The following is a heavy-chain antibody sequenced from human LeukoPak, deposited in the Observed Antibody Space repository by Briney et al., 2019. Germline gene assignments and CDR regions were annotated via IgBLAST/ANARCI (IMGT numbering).Heavy chain of an antibody. CDR1: KFTFSNYT. D-gene: IGHD3-3*01. CDR3: ARVNSALVVLLEGSWAGSLGFDH. Sequence: PGGSLRLSCAASKFTFSNYTLTWVRQSPGKGLDWVSSISGSSRYIHYSDSVKGRFTISRDNAKNSLYLQMDSLTADDTAVYYCARVNSALVVLLEGSWAGSLGFDHWGQGTLVTVSS. V-gene: IGHV3-21*06. J-gene: IGHJ4*02. CDR2: ISGSSRYI.